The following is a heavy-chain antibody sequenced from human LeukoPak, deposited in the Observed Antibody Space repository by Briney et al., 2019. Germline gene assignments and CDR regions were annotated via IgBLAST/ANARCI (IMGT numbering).Heavy chain of an antibody. Sequence: ASVKVSCKASGYTFTSYDINWVRQATGQGLEWMGWMNPNSGDTNYAQKFQGRVTMTRDTSISTAYMELSRLTSDDTAVYYCARYYYDGSGYFGYWGQGTLVTVSS. CDR2: MNPNSGDT. CDR3: ARYYYDGSGYFGY. J-gene: IGHJ4*02. D-gene: IGHD3-22*01. CDR1: GYTFTSYD. V-gene: IGHV1-2*02.